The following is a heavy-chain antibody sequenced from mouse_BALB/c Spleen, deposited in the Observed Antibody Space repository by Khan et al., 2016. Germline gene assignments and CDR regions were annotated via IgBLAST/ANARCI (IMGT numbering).Heavy chain of an antibody. CDR2: VNPNIGGA. CDR1: GYTFTDYT. J-gene: IGHJ2*01. D-gene: IGHD4-1*01. Sequence: VQLQQSGPELVKPGASVKISCKTSGYTFTDYTIHWVKQSHGKSLEWIGNVNPNIGGASYSQKFKGKATLTVDRSSNTAYMELRSLTSEDSAVYYCARRTGFDYWGHGTTLTVSS. V-gene: IGHV1-22*01. CDR3: ARRTGFDY.